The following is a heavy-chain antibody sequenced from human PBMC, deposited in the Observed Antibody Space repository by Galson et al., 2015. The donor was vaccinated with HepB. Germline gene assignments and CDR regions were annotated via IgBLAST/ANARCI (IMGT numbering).Heavy chain of an antibody. CDR2: ISYDGSNK. CDR3: ARDRRLRATTIDY. Sequence: SLRLSCAASGFTFSSYAMHWVRQAPGKGLEWVAVISYDGSNKYYADSVKGRFTISRDNSKNTLYLQMNSLRAEDTAVYYCARDRRLRATTIDYWGQGTLVTVSS. J-gene: IGHJ4*02. V-gene: IGHV3-30*04. CDR1: GFTFSSYA. D-gene: IGHD5-24*01.